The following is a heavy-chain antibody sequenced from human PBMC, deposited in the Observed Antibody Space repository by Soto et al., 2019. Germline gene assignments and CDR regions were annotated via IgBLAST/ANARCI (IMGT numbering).Heavy chain of an antibody. Sequence: WGSPRLPSAAAGCTFSSYAIHWVRQAPGKGLEWVAVISYDGSNKYYADSVKGRFTVSRDNAKNSLFLQMNSLRDEDTAVYYCARGGSSSDNGMDVWGQGTTVTVSS. CDR2: ISYDGSNK. CDR3: ARGGSSSDNGMDV. CDR1: GCTFSSYA. D-gene: IGHD3-16*01. J-gene: IGHJ6*02. V-gene: IGHV3-30-3*01.